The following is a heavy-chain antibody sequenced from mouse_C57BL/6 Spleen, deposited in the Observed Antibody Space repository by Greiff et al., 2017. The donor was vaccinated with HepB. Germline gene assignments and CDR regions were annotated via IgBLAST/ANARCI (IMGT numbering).Heavy chain of an antibody. CDR1: GFSFNTYA. Sequence: EVQRVESGGGLVQPKGSLKLSCAASGFSFNTYAMNWVRQAPGKGLEWVARIRSKSNNYATYYADSVKDRFTISRDDSESMLYLQMNNLKTEDTAMYYCVRQDDYWYFDVWGTGTTVTVSS. CDR3: VRQDDYWYFDV. D-gene: IGHD2-3*01. CDR2: IRSKSNNYAT. V-gene: IGHV10-1*01. J-gene: IGHJ1*03.